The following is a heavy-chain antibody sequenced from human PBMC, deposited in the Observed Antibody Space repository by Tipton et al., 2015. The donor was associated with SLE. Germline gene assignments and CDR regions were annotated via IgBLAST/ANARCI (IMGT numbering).Heavy chain of an antibody. CDR1: GDSMSSGSRY. Sequence: TLSLTCSVSGDSMSSGSRYWGWFRQPPGKGLEWIGALDDSGGTHRNPSLKSRVTLSVATSNNHFSLSLSSVTAADTAVYHCARDLRAAGNWFDPWGQGTLVTVSS. V-gene: IGHV4-39*02. J-gene: IGHJ5*02. D-gene: IGHD6-13*01. CDR3: ARDLRAAGNWFDP. CDR2: LDDSGGT.